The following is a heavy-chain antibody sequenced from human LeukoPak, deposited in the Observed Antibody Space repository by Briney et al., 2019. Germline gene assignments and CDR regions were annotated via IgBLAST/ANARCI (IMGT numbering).Heavy chain of an antibody. D-gene: IGHD4-17*01. V-gene: IGHV3-23*01. J-gene: IGHJ4*02. Sequence: GGSLRLSCAASGFTFSIYVMTWVRQAPGKGLEWVSVISGGGGTTYYGDSVKGRFTISRDNSKNTLFLQMNSLRVEDTATYYCVKGATVTTRPNFDYWGQGTVVTVSS. CDR2: ISGGGGTT. CDR1: GFTFSIYV. CDR3: VKGATVTTRPNFDY.